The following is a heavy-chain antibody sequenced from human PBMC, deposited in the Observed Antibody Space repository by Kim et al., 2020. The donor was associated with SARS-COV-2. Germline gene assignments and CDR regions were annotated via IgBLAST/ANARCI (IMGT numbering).Heavy chain of an antibody. V-gene: IGHV3-72*01. Sequence: GGSLRLSCEASGFTFSDHFMDWVRQAPGKGLEWVGRSRDKTRSYSTEYAASVKGRLSISRDDSRNSVYLQMNSLKTEDTDVYYCVKDGRFNDTWLFENWG. D-gene: IGHD1-1*01. CDR2: SRDKTRSYST. CDR1: GFTFSDHF. J-gene: IGHJ4*01. CDR3: VKDGRFNDTWLFEN.